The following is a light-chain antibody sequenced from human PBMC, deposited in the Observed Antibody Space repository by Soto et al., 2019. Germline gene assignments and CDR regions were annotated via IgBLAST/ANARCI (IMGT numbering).Light chain of an antibody. CDR3: QHYGSAPRT. CDR2: GAS. J-gene: IGKJ1*01. CDR1: QTVHSNY. V-gene: IGKV3-20*01. Sequence: EIVLTQSPATLSLSPGERATLSCRASQTVHSNYLAWYQQKPGQAPRLLIHGASSRATDIPGRFSGSGSGTDFTLTISRLEHEDFEVYYCQHYGSAPRTLGQGTKVDIK.